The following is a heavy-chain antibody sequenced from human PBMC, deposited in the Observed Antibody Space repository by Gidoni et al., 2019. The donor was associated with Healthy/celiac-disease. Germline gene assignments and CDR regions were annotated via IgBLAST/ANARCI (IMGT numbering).Heavy chain of an antibody. CDR3: ARLGSGWYGGFDY. D-gene: IGHD6-19*01. Sequence: QVQLQESGPGLVKPSETLSLTCTVPGRSISSYYWSWIRQPPGEGLEWIGYIYYSGSTNYNPALKSRVTISVDTSKNQFSLKLSSVTAADTAVYYCARLGSGWYGGFDYWGQGTLVTVSS. J-gene: IGHJ4*02. CDR1: GRSISSYY. V-gene: IGHV4-59*08. CDR2: IYYSGST.